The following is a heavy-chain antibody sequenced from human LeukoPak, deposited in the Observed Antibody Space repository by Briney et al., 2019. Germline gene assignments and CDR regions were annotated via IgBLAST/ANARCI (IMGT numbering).Heavy chain of an antibody. Sequence: PSQTLSLTCTVSGGSISSGSYYWSWIRQPAGKGLEWIGRIYTSGSTYYNPSLKSRVTISLDTSKNQFSLKLTSVTAADTAVYYCASPRTTVTYFDYWGQGTLVTVSS. D-gene: IGHD4-17*01. J-gene: IGHJ4*02. V-gene: IGHV4-61*02. CDR2: IYTSGST. CDR1: GGSISSGSYY. CDR3: ASPRTTVTYFDY.